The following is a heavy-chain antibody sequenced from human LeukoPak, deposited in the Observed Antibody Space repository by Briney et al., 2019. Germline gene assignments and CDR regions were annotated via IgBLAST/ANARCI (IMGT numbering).Heavy chain of an antibody. Sequence: GRSLRLSCAASGFTFSSYAMHWVRQAPGKGLEWVAVTSYDGSNKYYADSVKGRFTISRDNSKNTLYLQMSSLRAEDTAVYYCARDNFMIVGSMDVWGQGTTVTVSS. V-gene: IGHV3-30*04. D-gene: IGHD3-22*01. CDR3: ARDNFMIVGSMDV. CDR1: GFTFSSYA. J-gene: IGHJ6*02. CDR2: TSYDGSNK.